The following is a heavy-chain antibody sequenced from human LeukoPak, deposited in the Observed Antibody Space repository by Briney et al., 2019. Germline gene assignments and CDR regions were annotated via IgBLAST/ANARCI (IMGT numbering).Heavy chain of an antibody. CDR1: GFTFSAYT. CDR3: AKNAAAAGPYYFDY. D-gene: IGHD6-13*01. V-gene: IGHV3-23*01. Sequence: GGSLRLSCAASGFTFSAYTMSWVRQAPGKGLEWVSGISGSGGSTYYADSVKGRFTTSRDNSKNTLYLQMNSLRAEDTAVYYCAKNAAAAGPYYFDYWGQGTLVTVSS. J-gene: IGHJ4*02. CDR2: ISGSGGST.